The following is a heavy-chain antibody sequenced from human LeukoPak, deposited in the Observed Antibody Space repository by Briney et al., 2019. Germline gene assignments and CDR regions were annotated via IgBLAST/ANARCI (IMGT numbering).Heavy chain of an antibody. CDR3: ARDMVRDNWFDP. V-gene: IGHV1-46*01. J-gene: IGHJ5*02. Sequence: ASAKVSCKASGYTFTSYYMHWVRQAPGQGLEWMGIINPSGGSTSYAQKFQGRVTMTRDMSTSTVYMELSSLRSEDTAVYYCARDMVRDNWFDPWGQGTLVTVSS. D-gene: IGHD3-10*01. CDR2: INPSGGST. CDR1: GYTFTSYY.